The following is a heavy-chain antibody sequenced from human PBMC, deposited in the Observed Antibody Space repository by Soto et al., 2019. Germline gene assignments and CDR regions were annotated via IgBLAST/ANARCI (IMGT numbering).Heavy chain of an antibody. CDR2: IIPIFGTA. CDR1: GGTFSSYA. V-gene: IGHV1-69*12. D-gene: IGHD4-17*01. Sequence: QVQLVQSGAEVKKPGSSVKVSCKASGGTFSSYAISWVRQAPGQGLEWMGGIIPIFGTANYAQKFQGRVTITADESTSTADMELSSMRSEDTAVYYCAFAVARYGDFDYWGQGTLVPVSS. CDR3: AFAVARYGDFDY. J-gene: IGHJ4*02.